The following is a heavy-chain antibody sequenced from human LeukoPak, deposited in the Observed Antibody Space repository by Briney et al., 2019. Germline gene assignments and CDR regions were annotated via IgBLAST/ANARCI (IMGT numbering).Heavy chain of an antibody. V-gene: IGHV1-69*06. J-gene: IGHJ4*02. CDR2: IMPISGTA. D-gene: IGHD2-2*01. Sequence: SVTVSCKASGGTFSRNAISWVRQAPGQGLEWMGGIMPISGTANYAQKFQGRVTITADKPTNTAYMELSSLRSEDTAVYYCASGRTDIVVVPAILRIYYFVHWGQGTLVTVSS. CDR1: GGTFSRNA. CDR3: ASGRTDIVVVPAILRIYYFVH.